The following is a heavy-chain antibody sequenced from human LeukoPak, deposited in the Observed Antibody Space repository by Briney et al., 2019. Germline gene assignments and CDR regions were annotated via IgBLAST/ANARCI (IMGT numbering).Heavy chain of an antibody. CDR2: INPNSGGA. V-gene: IGHV1-2*02. CDR3: ARVPIRRHYESTGYYYEDP. J-gene: IGHJ5*02. D-gene: IGHD3-22*01. CDR1: GYTFTGYY. Sequence: ASVKVSCKASGYTFTGYYMHWVRPAPGQGLEWMGWINPNSGGANYAQKFQGRVTMTRDTSISTAYMELSRLRSDDTAVYYCARVPIRRHYESTGYYYEDPWGQGTLVTVSS.